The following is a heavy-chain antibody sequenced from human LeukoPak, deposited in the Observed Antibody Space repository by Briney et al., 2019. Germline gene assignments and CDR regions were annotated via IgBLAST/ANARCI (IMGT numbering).Heavy chain of an antibody. CDR2: ISYDGSNK. CDR1: GFTFSSYG. Sequence: PGGSLRLSCAASGFTFSSYGMHWVRQAPGKGLEWVAVISYDGSNKYYGDSVKGRFTISRDNSKNTLYLQMNSLRAEDTAVYYCAKTPARYCSSTSCSQHYFDYWGQGTLVTVSS. V-gene: IGHV3-30*18. CDR3: AKTPARYCSSTSCSQHYFDY. D-gene: IGHD2-2*01. J-gene: IGHJ4*02.